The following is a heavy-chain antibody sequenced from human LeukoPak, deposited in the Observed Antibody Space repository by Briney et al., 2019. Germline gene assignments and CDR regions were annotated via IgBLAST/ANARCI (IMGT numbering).Heavy chain of an antibody. V-gene: IGHV3-64*01. CDR2: ININGTMT. J-gene: IGHJ4*02. CDR3: AREVPSGGGTDH. CDR1: GFIFNTHS. D-gene: IGHD2-15*01. Sequence: GGSLRLSCATSGFIFNTHSMHWVRQAPGKGLEYVSTININGTMTYYANSVKGRFTISRDNSKNTLYLQMGSLRVEDMAVYYCAREVPSGGGTDHWGQGTLVTVSS.